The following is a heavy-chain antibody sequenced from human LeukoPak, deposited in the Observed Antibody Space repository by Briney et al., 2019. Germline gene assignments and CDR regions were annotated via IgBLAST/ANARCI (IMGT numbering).Heavy chain of an antibody. CDR2: IYYSGTT. J-gene: IGHJ5*02. D-gene: IGHD2-2*01. CDR3: ARRRLYGSSPFDP. V-gene: IGHV4-39*01. Sequence: SETLSLTCTVSGGSISSSSYFWGWIRQPPGKGLEWLGIIYYSGTTYYNPSLKSRVTISVDTSKNQFFLKLNSVTAADTAVYYCARRRLYGSSPFDPWGQGTLVTVSS. CDR1: GGSISSSSYF.